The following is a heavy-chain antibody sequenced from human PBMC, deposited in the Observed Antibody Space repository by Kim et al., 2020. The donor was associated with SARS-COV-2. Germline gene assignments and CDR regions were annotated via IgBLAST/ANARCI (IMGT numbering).Heavy chain of an antibody. CDR1: GGSISSGGYY. D-gene: IGHD2-2*01. CDR2: IYYSGST. V-gene: IGHV4-31*03. CDR3: ATEVGGGRSSTSWGLLMDV. Sequence: SETLSLTCTVSGGSISSGGYYWSWIRQHPGKGLEWIGYIYYSGSTYYNPSLKSRVTISVDTSKNQFSLKLSSVTAADTAVYYCATEVGGGRSSTSWGLLMDVWGQGTTVTVSS. J-gene: IGHJ6*02.